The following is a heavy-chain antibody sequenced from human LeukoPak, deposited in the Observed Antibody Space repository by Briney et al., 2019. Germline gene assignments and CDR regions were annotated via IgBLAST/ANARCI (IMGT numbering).Heavy chain of an antibody. J-gene: IGHJ4*02. CDR1: GGTFSSYT. V-gene: IGHV1-69*06. D-gene: IGHD1-1*01. Sequence: VASVKVSCKASGGTFSSYTISWVQQAPGQGLEWMGGIIPIFGTANYAQKFQGRVTITADKSTSTAYMELSSLRSEDTAVYYCARAHWIASIPSYFDYWGQGTLVTVSS. CDR2: IIPIFGTA. CDR3: ARAHWIASIPSYFDY.